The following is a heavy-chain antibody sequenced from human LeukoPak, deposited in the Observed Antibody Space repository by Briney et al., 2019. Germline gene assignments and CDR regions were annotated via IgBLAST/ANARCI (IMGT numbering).Heavy chain of an antibody. CDR2: ISYDGNNK. V-gene: IGHV3-30*18. D-gene: IGHD3-22*01. CDR3: AKDYYDSSGYYFPDAFDI. CDR1: GFTFSSYV. J-gene: IGHJ3*02. Sequence: GGSLRLSCAASGFTFSSYVMHCVRQAPGKGLEWVAGISYDGNNKYYAESVKGRFTISRDNSKNTLYLQMNSLRAEDTAVYYCAKDYYDSSGYYFPDAFDIWGQGTMVTVSS.